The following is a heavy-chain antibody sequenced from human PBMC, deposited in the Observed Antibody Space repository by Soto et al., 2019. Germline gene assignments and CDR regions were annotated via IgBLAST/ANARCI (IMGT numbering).Heavy chain of an antibody. Sequence: PSETLSLTCTVSGGSISSGDYYWSWIRQPPGKGLEWIGYIYYSGSTYYNPSLKSRVTISVDTSKNQFSLKLSSVTAADTAVYYCARELRYFDWLFRNAFDIWGQGTMVTVSS. CDR3: ARELRYFDWLFRNAFDI. D-gene: IGHD3-9*01. CDR2: IYYSGST. J-gene: IGHJ3*02. V-gene: IGHV4-30-4*01. CDR1: GGSISSGDYY.